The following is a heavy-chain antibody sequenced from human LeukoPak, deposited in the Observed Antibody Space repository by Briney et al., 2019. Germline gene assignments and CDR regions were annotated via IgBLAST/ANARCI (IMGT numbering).Heavy chain of an antibody. Sequence: PGGSLGLSCAASGFTFRTYAIHWVRQAPGKGLEWVAVISYDGSNKYYADSVKGRFTVSRDNSKNTLYLQMNSLSAEDTAVYYCAKALQGYSGSYTLDHWGQGTLVTVSS. D-gene: IGHD1-26*01. CDR1: GFTFRTYA. V-gene: IGHV3-30*18. CDR2: ISYDGSNK. J-gene: IGHJ4*02. CDR3: AKALQGYSGSYTLDH.